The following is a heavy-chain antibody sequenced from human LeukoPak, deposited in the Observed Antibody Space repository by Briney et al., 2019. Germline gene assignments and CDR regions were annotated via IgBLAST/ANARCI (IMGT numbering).Heavy chain of an antibody. Sequence: ETLSLTCTVSGGSISSGSYYWSWIRQPPGKGLEWIAEISQNGDSNYNMSLKGRVTISLDKSKNQVSLKLNSVTAADTAVYYCARALGAFDIWGQGTMVTVSS. V-gene: IGHV4-61*05. CDR1: GGSISSGSYY. J-gene: IGHJ3*02. CDR2: ISQNGDS. CDR3: ARALGAFDI.